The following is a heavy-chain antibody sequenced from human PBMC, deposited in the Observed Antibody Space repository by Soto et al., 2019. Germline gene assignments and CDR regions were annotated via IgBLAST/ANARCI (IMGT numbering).Heavy chain of an antibody. D-gene: IGHD5-18*01. CDR2: IVPILGII. CDR3: ARDLGDTTMRRGY. V-gene: IGHV1-69*08. J-gene: IGHJ4*02. CDR1: GGTFSSYT. Sequence: VQLVQSGAEVKEPGSSVKVSCKAFGGTFSSYTFSWVRQAPGQGLEWMGRIVPILGIINYAQNLEGRITITADKSTTTGYMELSRLTSEDTAVYYCARDLGDTTMRRGYWGQGTLVTVSS.